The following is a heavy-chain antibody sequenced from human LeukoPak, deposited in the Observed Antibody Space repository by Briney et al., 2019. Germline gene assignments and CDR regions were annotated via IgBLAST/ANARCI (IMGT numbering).Heavy chain of an antibody. J-gene: IGHJ6*02. CDR2: ISYDGSNK. CDR3: AKDLGTSIAARLLYYYYGMDV. Sequence: GRSLRLSCAASGFTFSSYAMHWVRQAPGKGLEWVAVISYDGSNKYYADSVKGRFTISRDNSKNTLYLQMSSLRAEDTAVYYCAKDLGTSIAARLLYYYYGMDVWGQGTTVTVSS. V-gene: IGHV3-30*04. CDR1: GFTFSSYA. D-gene: IGHD6-6*01.